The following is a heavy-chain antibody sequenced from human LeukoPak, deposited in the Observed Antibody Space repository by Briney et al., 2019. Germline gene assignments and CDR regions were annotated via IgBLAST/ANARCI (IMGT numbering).Heavy chain of an antibody. J-gene: IGHJ3*01. Sequence: SETLSLTCTVSGGSVRSDSYYWSWIRQPPGKGLEWIGYVYYSGSTNYNPSLKSRVTISVDTSKNQFSLKLRPVTAADTAVYYCVREAATDYYDSSGYYRQTEVFDAWGQGTMVTVSS. CDR3: VREAATDYYDSSGYYRQTEVFDA. D-gene: IGHD3-22*01. V-gene: IGHV4-61*01. CDR2: VYYSGST. CDR1: GGSVRSDSYY.